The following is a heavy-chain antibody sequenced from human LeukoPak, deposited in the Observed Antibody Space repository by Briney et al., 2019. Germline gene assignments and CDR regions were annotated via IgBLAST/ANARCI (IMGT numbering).Heavy chain of an antibody. J-gene: IGHJ4*02. CDR3: ARSTKLRYFDWLLPVTGY. D-gene: IGHD3-9*01. Sequence: GGSLRLSCAAPGFTFSDYYMSWIRQAPGKGLEWVSYISSSGSTIYYADSVKGRFTISRDNAKNSLYLQMNSLRAEDTAVYYCARSTKLRYFDWLLPVTGYWGQGTLVTVSS. V-gene: IGHV3-11*04. CDR2: ISSSGSTI. CDR1: GFTFSDYY.